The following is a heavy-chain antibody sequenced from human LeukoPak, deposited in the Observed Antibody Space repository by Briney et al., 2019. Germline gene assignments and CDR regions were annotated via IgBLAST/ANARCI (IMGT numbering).Heavy chain of an antibody. Sequence: GSLRLSCAASGFTFSSYAMSWVRQAPGKGLEWVSAISGSGGSTYYADSEKGRFTISRDNSKNTLYLQMNSLRAEDTAVYYCAKAVDIVVVPGDYWGQGTLVTVSS. CDR2: ISGSGGST. D-gene: IGHD2-2*01. J-gene: IGHJ4*02. CDR1: GFTFSSYA. V-gene: IGHV3-23*01. CDR3: AKAVDIVVVPGDY.